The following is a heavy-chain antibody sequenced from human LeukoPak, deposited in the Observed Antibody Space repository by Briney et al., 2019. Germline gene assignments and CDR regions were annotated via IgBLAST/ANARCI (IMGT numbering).Heavy chain of an antibody. CDR1: GYTFTSYD. CDR3: ARSLQPHYYYYYMDV. V-gene: IGHV1-8*01. J-gene: IGHJ6*03. D-gene: IGHD3-16*02. Sequence: ASVKVSCKASGYTFTSYDINWVRQATGQGLEWMGWMNPNSGKTGYAQKFQGRVTMTRNTSISTAYMELSSLRSEDTAVYYCARSLQPHYYYYYMDVWGKGTTVTVSS. CDR2: MNPNSGKT.